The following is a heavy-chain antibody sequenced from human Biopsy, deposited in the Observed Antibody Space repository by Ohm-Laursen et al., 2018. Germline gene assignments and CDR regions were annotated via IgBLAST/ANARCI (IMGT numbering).Heavy chain of an antibody. CDR3: VRGYSSSWSGYLDH. CDR2: ISWDGGSE. D-gene: IGHD3-3*01. J-gene: IGHJ4*02. V-gene: IGHV3-9*01. CDR1: GSTFADHV. Sequence: SSLRLSCASSGSTFADHVMHWVRQAPGKGLEWVSGISWDGGSEGYADSVKGRFTISRENAKNSLFLQMNSLTTEDTALYYCVRGYSSSWSGYLDHWGQGTLVTVSS.